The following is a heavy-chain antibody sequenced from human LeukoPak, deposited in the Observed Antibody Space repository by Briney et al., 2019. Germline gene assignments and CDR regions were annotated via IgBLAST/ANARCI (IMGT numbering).Heavy chain of an antibody. CDR3: ARLLAYGSGAEAFDY. V-gene: IGHV3-23*01. CDR2: ISGSGGST. J-gene: IGHJ4*02. CDR1: GSTFSSYG. Sequence: GGSLRLSCAASGSTFSSYGMSWVRQAPGKGLEWVSAISGSGGSTYYADSVKGRFTISRDNSKNTLYLQMNSLRAGDTAVYYCARLLAYGSGAEAFDYWGQGTLVTVSS. D-gene: IGHD3-10*01.